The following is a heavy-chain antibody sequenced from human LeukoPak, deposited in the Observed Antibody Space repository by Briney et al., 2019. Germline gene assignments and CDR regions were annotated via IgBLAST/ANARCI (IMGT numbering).Heavy chain of an antibody. Sequence: GGSLRLSCAASGFTFSSYCMHWVRQAPGKGLVWVSRINSDGSSTSYADSVKGRFTISRDNAKNTLYLQMNSLRVEDTAVYYCARAINHYYDAKPAWGQGTTVTVSS. CDR1: GFTFSSYC. V-gene: IGHV3-74*01. D-gene: IGHD3-16*01. J-gene: IGHJ6*02. CDR3: ARAINHYYDAKPA. CDR2: INSDGSST.